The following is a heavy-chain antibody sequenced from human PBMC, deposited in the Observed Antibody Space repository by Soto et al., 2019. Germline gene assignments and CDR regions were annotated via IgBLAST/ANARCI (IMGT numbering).Heavy chain of an antibody. D-gene: IGHD6-19*01. CDR1: GFTFSSYA. V-gene: IGHV3-23*01. Sequence: QPGGSLRLSCAASGFTFSSYATSWVRQAPGKGLEWVSIISSSAGSTYYADSVKGRFTISRDNSKNTLCLQMNSLRVEDTAVYYCAKTFSSGWYGGDAFDTWGQGTMVTVSS. J-gene: IGHJ3*02. CDR2: ISSSAGST. CDR3: AKTFSSGWYGGDAFDT.